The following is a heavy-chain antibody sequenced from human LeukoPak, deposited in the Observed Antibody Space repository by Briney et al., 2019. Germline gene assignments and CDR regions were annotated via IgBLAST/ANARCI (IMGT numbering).Heavy chain of an antibody. J-gene: IGHJ4*02. CDR1: GDSINSGSYH. CDR2: IQHSGNT. V-gene: IGHV4-39*02. D-gene: IGHD2-2*03. Sequence: PSETLSLTCTASGDSINSGSYHWGWIRQPPGKGLEWIGSIQHSGNTYYNPSLKSRLTISVDTSKNQFSLKLNSVTAADTAVYYCARDGSHWGQGTLVTVST. CDR3: ARDGSH.